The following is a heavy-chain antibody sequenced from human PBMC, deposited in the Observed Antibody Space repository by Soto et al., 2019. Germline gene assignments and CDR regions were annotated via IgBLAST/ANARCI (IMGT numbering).Heavy chain of an antibody. D-gene: IGHD2-21*02. CDR1: GFTFNTYG. V-gene: IGHV3-23*01. J-gene: IGHJ4*02. CDR3: ARIGPYCGGDCYPDFDF. CDR2: VSGSGGGT. Sequence: GSLRLSCAASGFTFNTYGMTWVRQAPWKGLEWVSTVSGSGGGTYYADSVKGRFTISRVNSKNTMYLQMSNLRAEDTAVYFCARIGPYCGGDCYPDFDFWGLGTPVTVSS.